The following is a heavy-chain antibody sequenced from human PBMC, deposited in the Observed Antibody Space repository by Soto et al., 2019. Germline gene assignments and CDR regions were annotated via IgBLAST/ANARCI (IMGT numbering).Heavy chain of an antibody. CDR2: IVVGSGGT. V-gene: IGHV1-58*01. CDR3: ARGVAAAGTDY. Sequence: SVKVSCKASGFTFTSSAVQWVRQARGQRLEWIGWIVVGSGGTNYAQKFQGWVTMTRDTSISTAYMELSRLRSDDTAVYYCARGVAAAGTDYWGQGTLVTVSS. J-gene: IGHJ4*02. CDR1: GFTFTSSA. D-gene: IGHD6-13*01.